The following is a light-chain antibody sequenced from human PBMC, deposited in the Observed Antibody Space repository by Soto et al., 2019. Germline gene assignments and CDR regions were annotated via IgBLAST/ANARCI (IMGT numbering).Light chain of an antibody. CDR1: QSISSNF. CDR2: GAS. V-gene: IGKV3-20*01. CDR3: QQYGGSHRA. Sequence: EVVLTQSPGTLSLSPGERATLSCRASQSISSNFLAWYQQKPGRAPRLLIYGASSRATGIPDRFSGSGSGTDFTLTISRLEPEDLAVYYCQQYGGSHRAFGQGTKV. J-gene: IGKJ1*01.